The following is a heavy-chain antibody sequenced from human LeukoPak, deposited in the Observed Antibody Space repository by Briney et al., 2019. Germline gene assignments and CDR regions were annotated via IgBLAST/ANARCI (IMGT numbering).Heavy chain of an antibody. Sequence: PAGSLRLSCAASGFNFRTYSLNWVRQAPGKGLEWVSYISSGSSTIYYAHASKGRFTITRDNAKNSLYLQMNSLRAEDTAVYYCAKGDYYDFDYWGQGALVTVSS. CDR1: GFNFRTYS. CDR3: AKGDYYDFDY. J-gene: IGHJ4*02. V-gene: IGHV3-48*01. CDR2: ISSGSSTI. D-gene: IGHD3-10*01.